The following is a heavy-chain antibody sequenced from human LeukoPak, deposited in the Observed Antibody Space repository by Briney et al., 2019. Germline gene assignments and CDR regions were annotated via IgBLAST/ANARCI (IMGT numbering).Heavy chain of an antibody. CDR1: GGSISSGSYY. Sequence: SQTLSLTCTVSGGSISSGSYYWSWIRQPAGKGLEWIGRIYTSGSTNYNPSLKSRVTISVDTSKKQFSLKLSSVTAADTAVYYCARETPYGSGSYPFDYWGQGILVTVSS. D-gene: IGHD3-10*01. CDR3: ARETPYGSGSYPFDY. CDR2: IYTSGST. V-gene: IGHV4-61*02. J-gene: IGHJ4*02.